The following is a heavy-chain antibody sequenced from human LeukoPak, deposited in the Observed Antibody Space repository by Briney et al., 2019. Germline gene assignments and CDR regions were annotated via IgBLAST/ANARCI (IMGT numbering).Heavy chain of an antibody. CDR2: IYSGGST. Sequence: GGSLRLSXAASGFTVSSNYMSWVCQAPGKGLEWVSVIYSGGSTYYADSVKGRFTISRDNSKNTLYLQMNSLRAEDTAVYYCATIDIVATIWVYFDYWGQGTLVTVSS. CDR3: ATIDIVATIWVYFDY. CDR1: GFTVSSNY. J-gene: IGHJ4*02. D-gene: IGHD5-12*01. V-gene: IGHV3-66*02.